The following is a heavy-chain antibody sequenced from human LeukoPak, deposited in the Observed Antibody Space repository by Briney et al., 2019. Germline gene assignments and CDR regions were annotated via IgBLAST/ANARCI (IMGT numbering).Heavy chain of an antibody. CDR2: LSGSGDNT. D-gene: IGHD3-16*01. J-gene: IGHJ4*02. CDR3: ATEKGDSPDY. V-gene: IGHV3-23*01. Sequence: GGSLRLSCAASGFTFSSYAMAWVRQAPGKGLEWVSGLSGSGDNTFYAVSVKGRFTISRDNPKNTLYLQMNSLRAEDTAVYYCATEKGDSPDYWGQGTLVTVSS. CDR1: GFTFSSYA.